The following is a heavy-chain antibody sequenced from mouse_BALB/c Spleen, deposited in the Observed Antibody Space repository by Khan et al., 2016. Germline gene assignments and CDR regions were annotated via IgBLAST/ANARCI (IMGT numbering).Heavy chain of an antibody. CDR2: IWAGGST. Sequence: QVQLKESGPGLVAPSQSLSITCTVSGFSLTSYGVHWVRQPPGKDLEWLAVIWAGGSTNSNSALMSRLSISKDNSKRPDVVKMNSQQLYNKAMYNCARDRDGYGWYFDVWGAGTTVTVYS. CDR1: GFSLTSYG. V-gene: IGHV2-9*02. CDR3: ARDRDGYGWYFDV. D-gene: IGHD1-2*01. J-gene: IGHJ1*01.